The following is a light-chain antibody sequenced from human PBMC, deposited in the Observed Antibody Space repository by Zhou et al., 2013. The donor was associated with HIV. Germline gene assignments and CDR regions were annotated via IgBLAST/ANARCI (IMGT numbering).Light chain of an antibody. CDR1: SSDIGNYNR. J-gene: IGLJ1*01. CDR3: ISYTSSQLLFXF. V-gene: IGLV2-18*02. CDR2: EVT. Sequence: QSALTQPPSVSGSPGQSVTISCTGTSSDIGNYNRVSWYQQPPGTAPKLMIYEVTNRPSGVPDRFSGSKSGNTASLTISGLQAEDEADYYCISYTSSQLLFXFFGTGTKVTV.